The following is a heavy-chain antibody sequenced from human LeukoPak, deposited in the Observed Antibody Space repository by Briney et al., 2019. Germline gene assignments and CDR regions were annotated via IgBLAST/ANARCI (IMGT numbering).Heavy chain of an antibody. D-gene: IGHD3-3*01. Sequence: GGSLRLSCAASGFTFSSYGMSWVRQAPGKGLEWVAAISGSGGSTYYADSVKGRFTISRDNSKNTLYLQMNRLRAEDTAVYYCASLYDFWSGLFDYWGEGTLVTVSS. CDR1: GFTFSSYG. CDR3: ASLYDFWSGLFDY. J-gene: IGHJ4*02. V-gene: IGHV3-23*01. CDR2: ISGSGGST.